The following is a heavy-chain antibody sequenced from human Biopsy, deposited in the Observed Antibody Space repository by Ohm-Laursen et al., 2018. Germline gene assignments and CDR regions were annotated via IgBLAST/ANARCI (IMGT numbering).Heavy chain of an antibody. J-gene: IGHJ1*01. CDR1: GFSFTGYY. CDR2: NIPILGTG. Sequence: SSAKVSCEASGFSFTGYYIHWVRQAPGQGLEWMGGNIPILGTGNYAQKFQDRVTVAADTSTSTATMELRSLRSDDTAVYYCAAKLTGYFHHWGQGTLVIVSS. D-gene: IGHD3-9*01. V-gene: IGHV1-69*06. CDR3: AAKLTGYFHH.